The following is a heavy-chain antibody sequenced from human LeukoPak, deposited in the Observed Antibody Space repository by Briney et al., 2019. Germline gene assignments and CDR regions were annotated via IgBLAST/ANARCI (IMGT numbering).Heavy chain of an antibody. D-gene: IGHD3-16*01. CDR2: IYSGGST. V-gene: IGHV3-53*01. Sequence: GGSLRLSCAASGFTVSSNYMSWVRQAPGKGLEWVSVIYSGGSTYYADSVKGRFTISRDNSKNTLYLQMNSLRAEDTAVYYCARESGYDYVWGSRYFDYWGQGTLVTVSS. J-gene: IGHJ4*02. CDR3: ARESGYDYVWGSRYFDY. CDR1: GFTVSSNY.